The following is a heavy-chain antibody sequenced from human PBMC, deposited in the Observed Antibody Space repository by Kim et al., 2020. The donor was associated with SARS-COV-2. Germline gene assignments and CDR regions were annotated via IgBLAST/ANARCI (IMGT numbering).Heavy chain of an antibody. Sequence: SETLSLICAVYGGSFSGYYWSWIRQPPGKGLEWIGEINHSGSTNYNPSLKSRVTISVDTSKNQFSLKLSSVTAADTAVYYCARGSGSYYKGPHYFDYWG. CDR2: INHSGST. J-gene: IGHJ4*01. CDR3: ARGSGSYYKGPHYFDY. V-gene: IGHV4-34*01. D-gene: IGHD3-10*01. CDR1: GGSFSGYY.